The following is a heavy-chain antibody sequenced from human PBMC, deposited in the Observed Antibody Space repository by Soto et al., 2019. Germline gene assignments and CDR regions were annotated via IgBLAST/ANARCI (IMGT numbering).Heavy chain of an antibody. Sequence: PGGSLRLSCAASGFTFSTYTMNWVRQGPGQGLEWVSAIIGGGTTYYADSVKGRFTISRDNSKNTLYLQMNSLRAEDTAVYYCAKVAYDFWSGYFDYWGQGTLVTVSS. J-gene: IGHJ4*02. CDR2: IIGGGTT. D-gene: IGHD3-3*01. CDR3: AKVAYDFWSGYFDY. V-gene: IGHV3-23*01. CDR1: GFTFSTYT.